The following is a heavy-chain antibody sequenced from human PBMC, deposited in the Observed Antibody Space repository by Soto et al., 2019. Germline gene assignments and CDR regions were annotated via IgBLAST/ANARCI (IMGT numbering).Heavy chain of an antibody. CDR1: GGSISGYY. V-gene: IGHV4-59*01. CDR2: IYYSGST. J-gene: IGHJ4*02. Sequence: PSETLSLTCTVSGGSISGYYWSWIRQPPGKGLEWIGYIYYSGSTNYNPSLKSRVTISVDTSKNQFSLKLSSVTAADTAVYYCARNYYDSSGYLFFDYWGQGTLVTVSS. D-gene: IGHD3-22*01. CDR3: ARNYYDSSGYLFFDY.